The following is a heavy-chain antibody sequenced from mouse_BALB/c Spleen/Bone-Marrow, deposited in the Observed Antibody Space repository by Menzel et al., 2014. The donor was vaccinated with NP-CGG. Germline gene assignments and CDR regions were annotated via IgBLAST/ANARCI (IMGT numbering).Heavy chain of an antibody. D-gene: IGHD1-2*01. CDR3: ARSHYPYYFDY. Sequence: QVQLQQSGPGLVAPSQSLSITRTVSGFSLTSYGVHWVRQPPGKGLEWLGVIWADGSTNYNSALMSRLSISKDNSKSQVFLKMNSLQTDDTAMYYCARSHYPYYFDYWGQGTTLTVSS. CDR2: IWADGST. V-gene: IGHV2-9*02. J-gene: IGHJ2*01. CDR1: GFSLTSYG.